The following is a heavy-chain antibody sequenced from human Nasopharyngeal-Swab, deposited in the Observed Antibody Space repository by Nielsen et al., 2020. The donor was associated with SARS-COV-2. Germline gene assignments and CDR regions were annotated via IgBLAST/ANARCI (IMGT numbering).Heavy chain of an antibody. Sequence: SVKVSCKASGGTFSSYAISWVRQAPGQGLEWMGGIIPIFGTANYAQKFQGRVTITADESTSTAYMELSSLRSEDTAVYHCARGGLDYGDYPYDYWGQGTLVTVSS. J-gene: IGHJ4*02. CDR1: GGTFSSYA. CDR3: ARGGLDYGDYPYDY. CDR2: IIPIFGTA. D-gene: IGHD4-17*01. V-gene: IGHV1-69*13.